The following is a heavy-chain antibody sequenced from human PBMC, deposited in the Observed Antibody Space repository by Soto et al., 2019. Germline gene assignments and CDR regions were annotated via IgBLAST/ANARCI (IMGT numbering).Heavy chain of an antibody. J-gene: IGHJ5*02. D-gene: IGHD3-16*01. CDR3: ARIPVDTYMINGVDP. Sequence: QVQLQESGPGLVKPSETLSLTCTVSGGSVSSGDYYWSWIRQPPGKGLEWIGYIYYGGSTNHNPSLKSRVSISVDTSKNQFSLKLNSVTAADTAVYYCARIPVDTYMINGVDPWGQGTRVTVSS. V-gene: IGHV4-61*08. CDR1: GGSVSSGDYY. CDR2: IYYGGST.